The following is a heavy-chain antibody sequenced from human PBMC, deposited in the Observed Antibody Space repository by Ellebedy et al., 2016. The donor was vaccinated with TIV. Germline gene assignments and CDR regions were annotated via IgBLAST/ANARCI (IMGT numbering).Heavy chain of an antibody. CDR2: FDPEDGET. CDR3: TSGFVDPMTSYYYGMDV. V-gene: IGHV1-24*01. Sequence: ASVKVSCXVSGYTLTELSIHWVRQAPGKGLEWMGGFDPEDGETIYAQKFQGRVTMTEDTSTDTAYMELSSLRSEDTAVYYCTSGFVDPMTSYYYGMDVWGQGTTVTVSS. J-gene: IGHJ6*02. CDR1: GYTLTELS. D-gene: IGHD3-22*01.